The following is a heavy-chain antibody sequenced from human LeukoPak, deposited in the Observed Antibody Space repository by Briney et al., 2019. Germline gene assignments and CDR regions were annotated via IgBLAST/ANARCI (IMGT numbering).Heavy chain of an antibody. J-gene: IGHJ4*02. CDR1: GXSISAYF. V-gene: IGHV4-4*08. CDR3: AREEVIAAAGPTLDY. CDR2: ISHRGDT. D-gene: IGHD6-13*01. Sequence: PSETLSLTCTVSGXSISAYFWSWIRQPPGKGLEWVGYISHRGDTNYSPSLKSRVTISVDTSKNQISLNLGSVTAADTAVFYCAREEVIAAAGPTLDYWGQGALVTVSS.